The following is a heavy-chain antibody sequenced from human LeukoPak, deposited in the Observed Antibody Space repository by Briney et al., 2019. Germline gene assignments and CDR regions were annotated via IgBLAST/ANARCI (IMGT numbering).Heavy chain of an antibody. CDR2: INHSGST. J-gene: IGHJ4*02. CDR1: GGSFSGYY. Sequence: SETLSLTCAVYGGSFSGYYWSWIRQPRGKGLEWIGEINHSGSTNYNPSLKSRVTISVDTSKNQFSLKLSSVTAADTAVYYCARGLYYDRDWGQGTLVTVSS. V-gene: IGHV4-34*01. CDR3: ARGLYYDRD. D-gene: IGHD3-22*01.